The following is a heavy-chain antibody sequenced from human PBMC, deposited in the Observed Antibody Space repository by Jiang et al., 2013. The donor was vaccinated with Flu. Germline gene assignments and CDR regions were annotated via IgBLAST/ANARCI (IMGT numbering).Heavy chain of an antibody. Sequence: VQLLESGGGLIQPGGSLRLSCAASGVTGTNNFMTWVRQAPGKGLEWVSIIYRGGSTYYADSVKGRFTISRDNSKNTMDLQMNSLRAEDTAVYYYAGDYFYGLDVWGQGTTVTVSS. CDR1: GVTGTNNF. J-gene: IGHJ6*02. CDR2: IYRGGST. CDR3: AGDYFYGLDV. V-gene: IGHV3-53*01.